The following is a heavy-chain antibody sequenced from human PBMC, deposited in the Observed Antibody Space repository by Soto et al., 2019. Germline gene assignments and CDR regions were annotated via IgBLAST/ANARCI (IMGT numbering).Heavy chain of an antibody. CDR1: GFTFSNYA. Sequence: GGSLRLSCAASGFTFSNYAMHWVRQAPGKGLEWVALTSYNGNNEHYTDSVKGRFTISRDNSKNTLFLQMNSPRPEDTAVYYCAKDKRAFNWATYYFDYWGQGALVTVSS. CDR2: TSYNGNNE. J-gene: IGHJ4*02. CDR3: AKDKRAFNWATYYFDY. D-gene: IGHD1-1*01. V-gene: IGHV3-30*18.